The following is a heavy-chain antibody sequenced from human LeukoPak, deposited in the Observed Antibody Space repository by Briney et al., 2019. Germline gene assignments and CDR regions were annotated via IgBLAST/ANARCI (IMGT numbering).Heavy chain of an antibody. CDR1: GGSISSGGYY. CDR3: ARDTSYSSSWVRSSTYGMDV. J-gene: IGHJ6*02. CDR2: IYYSGST. V-gene: IGHV4-31*03. D-gene: IGHD6-13*01. Sequence: SETPSLTCTVSGGSISSGGYYWSWIRQHPGKGLEWIGYIYYSGSTYYNPSLKSRVTISVDTSKNQFSLKLSSVTAADTAVYYCARDTSYSSSWVRSSTYGMDVWGQGTTVTVSS.